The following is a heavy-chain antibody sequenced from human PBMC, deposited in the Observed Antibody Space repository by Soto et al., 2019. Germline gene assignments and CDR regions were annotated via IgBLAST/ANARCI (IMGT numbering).Heavy chain of an antibody. D-gene: IGHD6-19*01. J-gene: IGHJ5*02. CDR3: ARAEGIAVPGTGVWFDR. V-gene: IGHV4-59*01. CDR2: IYYSGST. CDR1: GGSISSYY. Sequence: SETQSLTCTVSGGSISSYYWSWIRQPPGKGLEWIGYIYYSGSTNYNPSLKSRVTISVDTSKNQFSLKLSSVTAADTAVYYCARAEGIAVPGTGVWFDRWGQGTLVTVS.